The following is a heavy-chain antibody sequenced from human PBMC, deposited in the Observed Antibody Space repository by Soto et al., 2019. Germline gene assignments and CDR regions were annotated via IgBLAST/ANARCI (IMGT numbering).Heavy chain of an antibody. V-gene: IGHV1-69*13. CDR3: AREGYYDSSGSPGVWFDP. Sequence: ASVKVSCKASGGTFSSYAISWVRQAPGQGLEWMGGIIPIFGTANYAQKFQGRVTITADESTSTAYMELSSLRSEDTAVYYCAREGYYDSSGSPGVWFDPWGQGTLVTVSS. J-gene: IGHJ5*02. CDR1: GGTFSSYA. CDR2: IIPIFGTA. D-gene: IGHD3-22*01.